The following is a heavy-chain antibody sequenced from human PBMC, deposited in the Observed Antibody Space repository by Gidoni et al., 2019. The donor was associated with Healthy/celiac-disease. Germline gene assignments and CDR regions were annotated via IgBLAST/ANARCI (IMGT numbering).Heavy chain of an antibody. CDR2: ISYAGSNK. CDR1: GFTFSSYG. Sequence: QVQLVETGGGVVQPGRSLRLSCAATGFTFSSYGMHWVRQAPGQGLEWGAVISYAGSNKYYADSVKGRFTISRANSKNTLYVQMNSLRAEDTAVYYCAKGDSSGYYYGAFDIWGQGTMVTVSS. D-gene: IGHD3-22*01. V-gene: IGHV3-30*18. CDR3: AKGDSSGYYYGAFDI. J-gene: IGHJ3*02.